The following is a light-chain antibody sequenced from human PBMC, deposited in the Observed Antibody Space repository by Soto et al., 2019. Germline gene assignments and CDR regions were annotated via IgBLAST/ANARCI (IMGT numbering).Light chain of an antibody. CDR3: CSYAGSVV. CDR1: SSDVGSYNL. V-gene: IGLV2-23*02. CDR2: EVS. Sequence: QSALTQPASVSGSPGQSTTISCTGTSSDVGSYNLVSWYQQHPGKAPKLMIYEVSKRPSGVSNRFSGSKSGNTASLTISGLQAEDEADYYCCSYAGSVVFGGGTKVTVL. J-gene: IGLJ2*01.